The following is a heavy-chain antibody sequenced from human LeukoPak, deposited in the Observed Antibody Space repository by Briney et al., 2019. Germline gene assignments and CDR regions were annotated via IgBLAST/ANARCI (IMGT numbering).Heavy chain of an antibody. D-gene: IGHD3-22*01. Sequence: GGSLRLSCAASGFTFSSYAMSWVRQAPGKGLEWVSAISGSGGSTYYADSVKGRFTISRDNSKNTLYLQMNSLRAEDTAVYYCAKSTHYYDSSGYYLIPFDYWGQGTLVTVSS. J-gene: IGHJ4*02. CDR2: ISGSGGST. V-gene: IGHV3-23*01. CDR1: GFTFSSYA. CDR3: AKSTHYYDSSGYYLIPFDY.